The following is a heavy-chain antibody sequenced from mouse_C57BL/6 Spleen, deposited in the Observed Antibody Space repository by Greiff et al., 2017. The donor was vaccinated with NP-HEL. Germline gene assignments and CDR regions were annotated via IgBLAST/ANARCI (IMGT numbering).Heavy chain of an antibody. CDR2: ILPGSGST. Sequence: QVQLQQSGAELMKPGASVKLSCKATGYTFTGYWIEWVKQRPGHGLEWIGEILPGSGSTNYNEKFKGKATFTADTSSNTAYMQHSSLTTEDSAIYYCARKEGITTVVFDYWGQGTTLTVSS. CDR1: GYTFTGYW. J-gene: IGHJ2*01. V-gene: IGHV1-9*01. D-gene: IGHD1-1*01. CDR3: ARKEGITTVVFDY.